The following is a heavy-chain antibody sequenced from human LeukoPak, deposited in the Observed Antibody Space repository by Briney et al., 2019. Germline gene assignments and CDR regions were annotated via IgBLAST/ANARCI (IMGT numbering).Heavy chain of an antibody. Sequence: GGSLRLSCAASGFTFSDYYMSWIRQAPGKGLEWVSYISSSGSTIYYADSVKGRFTISRDNAKNSLYLQMNSLRAEDTAVYYCARRDLIVGARSENAFDIWGQGTMVTVSS. V-gene: IGHV3-11*04. CDR2: ISSSGSTI. CDR3: ARRDLIVGARSENAFDI. CDR1: GFTFSDYY. D-gene: IGHD1-26*01. J-gene: IGHJ3*02.